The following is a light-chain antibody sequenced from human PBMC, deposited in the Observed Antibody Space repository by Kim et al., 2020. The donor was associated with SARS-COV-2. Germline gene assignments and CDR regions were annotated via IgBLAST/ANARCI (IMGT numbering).Light chain of an antibody. CDR2: TNG. CDR3: QSYDTRLSGWV. V-gene: IGLV1-40*01. CDR1: SSNIGAGSD. Sequence: QLVLTQPPSVSGAPGQRVTFSCTGSSSNIGAGSDVQWYQQLPGTAPKVLIYTNGNRPSGVSDRFSGSKSGTSASLVITGLQAEDEADYYCQSYDTRLSGWVFGGGTQLTVL. J-gene: IGLJ3*02.